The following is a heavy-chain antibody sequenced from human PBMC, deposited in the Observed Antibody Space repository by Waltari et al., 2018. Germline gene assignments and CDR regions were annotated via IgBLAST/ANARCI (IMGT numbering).Heavy chain of an antibody. CDR3: AKGALSGFHSRYYGMDV. CDR2: LSGRGDTT. J-gene: IGHJ6*02. CDR1: GFTFNIYA. D-gene: IGHD3-22*01. V-gene: IGHV3-23*04. Sequence: EVQLVESGGGLVHPGGSLRLSCAASGFTFNIYALSWVRQAPGKGLEWVSTLSGRGDTTYHADSVKGRFTISSDNSKSTLYLQMNSLRAEDTAVYFCAKGALSGFHSRYYGMDVWGQGTTVTVSS.